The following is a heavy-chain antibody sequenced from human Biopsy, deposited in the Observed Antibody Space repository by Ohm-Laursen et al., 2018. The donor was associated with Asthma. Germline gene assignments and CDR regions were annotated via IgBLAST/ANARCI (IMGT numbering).Heavy chain of an antibody. V-gene: IGHV1-3*01. J-gene: IGHJ3*02. CDR3: ARTYYEFLTGQVNDAFDM. Sequence: SVKVSCKASGYTFINYAIHWVRQAPGQRLEWMGWINAGNGNTKYSQKFQGRVTISRDTSASTAYMDLSSLRSEDTAVYYCARTYYEFLTGQVNDAFDMWGQGTMVTVSS. CDR1: GYTFINYA. D-gene: IGHD3-9*01. CDR2: INAGNGNT.